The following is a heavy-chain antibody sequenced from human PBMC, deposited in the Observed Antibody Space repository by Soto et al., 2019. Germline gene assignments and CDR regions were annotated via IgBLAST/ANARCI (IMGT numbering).Heavy chain of an antibody. Sequence: QVQLQESGPGLVKPSGTLSLTCAVSSGSISSSNWWSWVRQPPGKGLEWIGESYHSGSTNYNPSLKSRVTISVDKSKNQFSLKLSSVTAADTAVYYCARAPYGSGSLPGPFDYWGQGTLVTVSS. CDR2: SYHSGST. D-gene: IGHD3-10*01. CDR3: ARAPYGSGSLPGPFDY. V-gene: IGHV4-4*02. CDR1: SGSISSSNW. J-gene: IGHJ4*02.